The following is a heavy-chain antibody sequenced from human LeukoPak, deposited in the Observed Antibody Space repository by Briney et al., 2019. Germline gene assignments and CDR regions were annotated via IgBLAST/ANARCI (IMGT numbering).Heavy chain of an antibody. CDR2: IYYSGST. J-gene: IGHJ6*03. V-gene: IGHV4-59*08. CDR3: ARGYSRDYYYMDV. CDR1: GGSISSYY. Sequence: KASETPSLTCTVSGGSISSYYWSWIRQPPGKGLEWIGYIYYSGSTNYNPSLKSRVTISVDTSKNQFSLKLSSVTAADTAVYYCARGYSRDYYYMDVWGKGTTVTVSS. D-gene: IGHD4-11*01.